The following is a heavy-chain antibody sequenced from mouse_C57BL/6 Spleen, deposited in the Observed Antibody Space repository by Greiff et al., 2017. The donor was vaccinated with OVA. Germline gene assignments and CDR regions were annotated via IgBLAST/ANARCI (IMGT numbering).Heavy chain of an antibody. J-gene: IGHJ3*01. CDR3: ASLNYDPFAY. D-gene: IGHD2-1*01. CDR2: ISDGGSYT. Sequence: DVMLVESGGGLVKPGGSLKLSCAASGFTFSSYAMSWVRQTPEKRLEWVATISDGGSYTYYPDNVKGRFTISRDNAKNNLYLQMSHLKSEDTAMYYCASLNYDPFAYWGQGTLVTVSA. V-gene: IGHV5-4*03. CDR1: GFTFSSYA.